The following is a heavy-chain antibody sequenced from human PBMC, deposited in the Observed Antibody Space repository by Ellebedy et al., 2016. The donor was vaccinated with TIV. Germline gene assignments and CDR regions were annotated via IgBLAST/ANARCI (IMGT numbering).Heavy chain of an antibody. CDR2: IKSKTAGETT. CDR1: GFTFSNVW. J-gene: IGHJ4*02. CDR3: TTDYWFGELWGH. V-gene: IGHV3-15*01. D-gene: IGHD3-10*01. Sequence: PGGSLRLSCAASGFTFSNVWMSWVRQAPGKGLEWVGRIKSKTAGETTDYAAFVKGRFTISRDDSKNTLYLQMNSLKIEDTAMYYCTTDYWFGELWGHWGQGILVTVSS.